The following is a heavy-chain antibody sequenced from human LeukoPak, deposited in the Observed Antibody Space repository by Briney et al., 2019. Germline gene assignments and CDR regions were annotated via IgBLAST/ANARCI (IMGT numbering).Heavy chain of an antibody. CDR1: GGSISSGGYY. CDR3: AREHYGDVKYFDY. D-gene: IGHD4-17*01. Sequence: SQTLSLTCTVSGGSISSGGYYWNWLRQHPVKGLEWIGYFYNSGNTYYNPSLRSRVTISVDTSKNQFSLKLSSVTAADTAVYYCAREHYGDVKYFDYWGQGTLVTVSS. V-gene: IGHV4-31*03. J-gene: IGHJ4*02. CDR2: FYNSGNT.